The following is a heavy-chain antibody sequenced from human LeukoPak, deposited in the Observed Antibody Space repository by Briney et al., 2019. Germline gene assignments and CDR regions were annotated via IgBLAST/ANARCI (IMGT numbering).Heavy chain of an antibody. CDR1: GGTFSSYA. D-gene: IGHD2-2*02. CDR3: ARGGSFCSSTSCYITTFDY. CDR2: IIPIFGTA. Sequence: SVKVSCRASGGTFSSYAISWVRQAPGQGLEWMGGIIPIFGTANYAQKFQGRVTITADESTSTAYMELSSLRSEDTAVYYCARGGSFCSSTSCYITTFDYWGQGTLVTVSS. V-gene: IGHV1-69*01. J-gene: IGHJ4*02.